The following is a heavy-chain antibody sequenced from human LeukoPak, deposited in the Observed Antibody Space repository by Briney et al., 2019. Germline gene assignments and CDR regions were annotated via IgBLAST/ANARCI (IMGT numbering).Heavy chain of an antibody. Sequence: PSETLSLTCAVSGGSISSGGYSWSWIRQPPGKGLEWIGYIYHSGSTYYNPSLKSRVTISVDTSKNQFSLKLSSVTAADTAVYYCARRRYDYVWGSYRYNYFDYWGQGTLVTVSS. CDR2: IYHSGST. CDR3: ARRRYDYVWGSYRYNYFDY. D-gene: IGHD3-16*02. J-gene: IGHJ4*02. V-gene: IGHV4-30-2*01. CDR1: GGSISSGGYS.